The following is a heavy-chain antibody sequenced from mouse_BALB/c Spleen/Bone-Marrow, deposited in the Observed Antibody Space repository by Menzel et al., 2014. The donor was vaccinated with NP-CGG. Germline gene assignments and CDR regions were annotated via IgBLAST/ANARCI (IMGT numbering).Heavy chain of an antibody. Sequence: QVQLQQSGAELVRPGSSVKISCKASGYTFSGYWMNWVKQRPGQGLEWIGQIYPGDGDTNYNENFRGKATLTADKSSSTAYMQLSSLTSEDSAVYFCARSAIADALDYWGQGTSVTVSS. CDR3: ARSAIADALDY. V-gene: IGHV1-80*01. J-gene: IGHJ4*01. CDR1: GYTFSGYW. CDR2: IYPGDGDT.